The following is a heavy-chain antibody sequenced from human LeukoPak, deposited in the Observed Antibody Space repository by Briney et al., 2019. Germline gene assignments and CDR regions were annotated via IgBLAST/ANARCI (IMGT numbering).Heavy chain of an antibody. Sequence: ASVKVSCKASGYTFTSYDINWVRQATGRGLEWMGWMNPNSGNTGYAQKFQGRVTMTRNTSISTAYMELSSLRSEDTAVYYCAREGPGTIFGVVDPWGQGTLVTVSS. D-gene: IGHD3-3*01. CDR3: AREGPGTIFGVVDP. CDR2: MNPNSGNT. CDR1: GYTFTSYD. J-gene: IGHJ5*02. V-gene: IGHV1-8*01.